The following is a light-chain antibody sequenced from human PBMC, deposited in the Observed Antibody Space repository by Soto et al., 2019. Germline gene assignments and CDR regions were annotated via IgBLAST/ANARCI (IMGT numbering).Light chain of an antibody. CDR2: LDS. V-gene: IGKV2-28*01. CDR1: RRLLQSNGYNY. J-gene: IGKJ2*01. Sequence: DIVLTQSPLTLPVSLGEPASISCRASRRLLQSNGYNYLDWFLQKPGQSPQLLVYLDSNRASGVPGRFSGSGSGTDFTLKISRVEAEDVGVYYCMQSLQTPITFGQGPGWRS. CDR3: MQSLQTPIT.